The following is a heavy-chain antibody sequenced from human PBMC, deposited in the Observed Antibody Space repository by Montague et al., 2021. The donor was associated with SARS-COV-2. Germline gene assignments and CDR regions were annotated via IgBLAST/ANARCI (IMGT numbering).Heavy chain of an antibody. CDR2: IYTSGST. CDR1: GGSISSYY. CDR3: AREAGITIFGVAPAGYYYYMDV. J-gene: IGHJ6*03. D-gene: IGHD3-3*01. V-gene: IGHV4-4*07. Sequence: SETLSLTCTVSGGSISSYYWSWIRQPAGKGLEWIGRIYTSGSTNYNLSLKSRVTMSVDTSKNQFSLKLSSVTAADTAVYYCAREAGITIFGVAPAGYYYYMDVWGKGTTVTVSS.